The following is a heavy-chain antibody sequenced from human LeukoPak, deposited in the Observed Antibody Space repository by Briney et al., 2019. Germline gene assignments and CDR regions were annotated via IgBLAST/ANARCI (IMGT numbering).Heavy chain of an antibody. J-gene: IGHJ4*02. CDR2: MNPNSGNT. CDR3: ARGGRVLWFGELLPHY. D-gene: IGHD3-10*01. V-gene: IGHV1-8*02. Sequence: ASVKVSCKASGYTFSTYGISWVRQAPGQGLEWMGWMNPNSGNTGYAQKFQGRVTMTRNTSISTAYMELSSLRSEDTAVYYCARGGRVLWFGELLPHYWGQGTLVTVSS. CDR1: GYTFSTYG.